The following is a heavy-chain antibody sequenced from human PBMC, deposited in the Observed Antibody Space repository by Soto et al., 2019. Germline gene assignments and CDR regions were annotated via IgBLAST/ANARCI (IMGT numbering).Heavy chain of an antibody. V-gene: IGHV3-74*01. CDR1: GFTFSRYW. J-gene: IGHJ4*02. CDR2: IDRDGSRT. CDR3: ARAAYYDSSGSYPGYFDY. D-gene: IGHD3-22*01. Sequence: HPGGSLRLSCAASGFTFSRYWIHWVRQAPGKGLVWVSRIDRDGSRTTYADSVRGRFTISRDNAKNTLFLQMNSLTAEDTAVYYCARAAYYDSSGSYPGYFDYWGQGTLVTVSS.